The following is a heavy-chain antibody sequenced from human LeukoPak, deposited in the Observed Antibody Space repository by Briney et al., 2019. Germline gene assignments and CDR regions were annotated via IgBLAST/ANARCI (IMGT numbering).Heavy chain of an antibody. CDR3: ARAVVGQWLVPTSKDYYYYMDV. J-gene: IGHJ6*03. CDR2: IYTSGST. Sequence: PSQTLSLTCTVSGGSISSGSYYWSWIRQPAGKGLEWIGRIYTSGSTNYNPSLKSRVTISVDTSKNQFSLKLSSVTAADTAVYYCARAVVGQWLVPTSKDYYYYMDVWGKGTTVTISS. D-gene: IGHD6-19*01. CDR1: GGSISSGSYY. V-gene: IGHV4-61*02.